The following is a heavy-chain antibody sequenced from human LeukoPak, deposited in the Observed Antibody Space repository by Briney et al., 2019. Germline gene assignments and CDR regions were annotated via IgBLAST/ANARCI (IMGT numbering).Heavy chain of an antibody. CDR2: IYYSGST. J-gene: IGHJ4*02. D-gene: IGHD6-19*01. V-gene: IGHV4-59*01. Sequence: PSETLSLTCTVSGGSISGYYWSWIRQPPGKGLEWIGYIYYSGSTNYHPSLKSRVIISVDTSKHQFSLNLNSVTAADTAVYYCARVWLGHFDYWGQGTLVTVSS. CDR3: ARVWLGHFDY. CDR1: GGSISGYY.